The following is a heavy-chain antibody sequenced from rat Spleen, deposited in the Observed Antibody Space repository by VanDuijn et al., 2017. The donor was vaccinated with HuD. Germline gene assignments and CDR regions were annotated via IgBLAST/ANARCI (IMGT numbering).Heavy chain of an antibody. D-gene: IGHD1-6*01. CDR2: IWGDGST. J-gene: IGHJ3*01. V-gene: IGHV2-13*01. Sequence: QVQLKESGPGLVQPSQTLSLTCTVSGFSLISYAVNWVRQPPGKGLEWMGGIWGDGSTNYNSALKSRLSISRDTSKSQVFLKMSSLKTEDTATYYCARGPPTDYYYAYWFAYWGQGTLVTVSS. CDR3: ARGPPTDYYYAYWFAY. CDR1: GFSLISYA.